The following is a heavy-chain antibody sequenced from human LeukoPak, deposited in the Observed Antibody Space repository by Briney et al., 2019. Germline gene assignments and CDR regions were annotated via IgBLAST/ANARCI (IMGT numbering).Heavy chain of an antibody. CDR3: ARDLAFDI. V-gene: IGHV4-59*01. CDR1: GGSISSYY. J-gene: IGHJ3*02. Sequence: SETLSLTCTVSGGSISSYYWSWIRQPPGKGLEWIGYIDYSGSTNYNPSLKSRVTISVDTSKNQFSLKLSSVTAADTAVYYCARDLAFDIWGQGTMVTASS. CDR2: IDYSGST.